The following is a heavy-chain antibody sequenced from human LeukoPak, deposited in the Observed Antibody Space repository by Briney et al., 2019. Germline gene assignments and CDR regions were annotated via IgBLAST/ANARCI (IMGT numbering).Heavy chain of an antibody. Sequence: GGSLRLFCAASGFTFSSYAMSWVRQAPGKGLEWVSAISGSGGSTYYADSVKGRFTISRDNSKNTLYLQMNSLRAEDTAVYYCAKGQDQYYYYGMDVWGQGTTVTVSS. CDR1: GFTFSSYA. CDR2: ISGSGGST. CDR3: AKGQDQYYYYGMDV. J-gene: IGHJ6*02. V-gene: IGHV3-23*01.